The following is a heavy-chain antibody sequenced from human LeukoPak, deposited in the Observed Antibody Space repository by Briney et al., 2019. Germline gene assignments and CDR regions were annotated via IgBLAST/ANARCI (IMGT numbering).Heavy chain of an antibody. D-gene: IGHD3-10*01. J-gene: IGHJ4*02. V-gene: IGHV4-59*01. Sequence: SETLSLTCTVSGGSINSYYWSWIRQPPGKGLEWIGYIYYSGSTNYNPSLKSRVTISVDTSKNQFSLKLSSVTAADTAVYYCARDLGVRGVDWGQGTLVTVSS. CDR1: GGSINSYY. CDR3: ARDLGVRGVD. CDR2: IYYSGST.